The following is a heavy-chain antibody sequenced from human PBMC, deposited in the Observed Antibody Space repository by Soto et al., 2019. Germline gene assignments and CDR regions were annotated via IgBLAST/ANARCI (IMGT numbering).Heavy chain of an antibody. CDR3: AHSTFHDNSGYPDF. D-gene: IGHD3-22*01. Sequence: SGPTLVNPTQTLTLTCTFSGFSVSTIGAGVTWIRQPPGKALEWLALIYWNDDKRYTPSLKNRLTISKDTSKNQVVLTMTTMDPVDTATYYCAHSTFHDNSGYPDFWGQGTLVTVSS. J-gene: IGHJ4*02. CDR1: GFSVSTIGAG. CDR2: IYWNDDK. V-gene: IGHV2-5*01.